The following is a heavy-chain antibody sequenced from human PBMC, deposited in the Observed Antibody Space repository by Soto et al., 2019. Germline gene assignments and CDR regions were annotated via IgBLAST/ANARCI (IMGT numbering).Heavy chain of an antibody. D-gene: IGHD5-12*01. Sequence: QVQLVESGGGVVQPGRSLRLSCAASGFTFSSYAMHWVRQAPGKGLEWVAVISYDGSNEYYADSVKARFTISRDNSKNTFYLQTNSLRGAAPAVYYCARDYYRFNSCYGFSMAVWGRGATWTFSS. J-gene: IGHJ6*02. CDR2: ISYDGSNE. CDR3: ARDYYRFNSCYGFSMAV. CDR1: GFTFSSYA. V-gene: IGHV3-30-3*01.